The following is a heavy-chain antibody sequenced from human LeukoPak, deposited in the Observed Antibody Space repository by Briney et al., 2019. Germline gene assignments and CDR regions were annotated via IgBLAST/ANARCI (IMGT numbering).Heavy chain of an antibody. CDR2: ISYDGSNK. CDR3: ARDAGSGTHFDY. V-gene: IGHV3-30-3*01. D-gene: IGHD3-10*01. CDR1: GFTFSSYA. Sequence: GGSLRLSCAASGFTFSSYAMHWVRQAPGKGLEWVAVISYDGSNKYYADSVKGRSTISRDNSKNTLYLQMNSLRAEDTAVYYCARDAGSGTHFDYWGQGTLVTVSS. J-gene: IGHJ4*02.